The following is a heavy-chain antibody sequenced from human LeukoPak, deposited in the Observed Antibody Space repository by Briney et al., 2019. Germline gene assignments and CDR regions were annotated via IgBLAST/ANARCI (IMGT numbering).Heavy chain of an antibody. V-gene: IGHV3-23*01. CDR1: GFTFSSYA. J-gene: IGHJ6*02. Sequence: GGSLRLSCAASGFTFSSYAMSWVRQAPGKGVEGVSTISAGGGSTYYADSVQGRFTVSRDNSKNTLYLQMSSLRAEDTAVYYCAKMVRGVNNYYAMDVWGQGTTVTVSS. CDR3: AKMVRGVNNYYAMDV. CDR2: ISAGGGST. D-gene: IGHD3-10*01.